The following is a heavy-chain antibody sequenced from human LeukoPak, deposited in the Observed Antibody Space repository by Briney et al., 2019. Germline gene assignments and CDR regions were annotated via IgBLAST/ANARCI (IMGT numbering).Heavy chain of an antibody. V-gene: IGHV3-21*01. CDR3: ARDQTTYYFDY. Sequence: GGSLRLSCAASGFTFSSYSMNWVRQAPGKGLEWVSSISSSSSYIYYADSVKGRFTISRDNAKNSLYLQMNSLRADDTAVYYCARDQTTYYFDYWGQGTLVTVSS. J-gene: IGHJ4*02. CDR2: ISSSSSYI. D-gene: IGHD1-1*01. CDR1: GFTFSSYS.